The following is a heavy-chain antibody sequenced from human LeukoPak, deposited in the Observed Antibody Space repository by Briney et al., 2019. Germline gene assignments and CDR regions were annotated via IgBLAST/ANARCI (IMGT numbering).Heavy chain of an antibody. Sequence: PGGSLRLSCAASGFTYSSYAMTWVRQAPGEGLGCVSAIIGSGGSTYYADSVKGRFTISRDNSKNTLYLQMNSLRAEDTAVYYCAKYSYNYGAFGYWGQGTLVTVSS. CDR1: GFTYSSYA. D-gene: IGHD5-18*01. J-gene: IGHJ4*02. CDR2: IIGSGGST. CDR3: AKYSYNYGAFGY. V-gene: IGHV3-23*01.